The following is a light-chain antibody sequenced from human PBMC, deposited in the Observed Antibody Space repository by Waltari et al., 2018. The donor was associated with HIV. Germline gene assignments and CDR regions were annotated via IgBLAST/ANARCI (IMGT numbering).Light chain of an antibody. Sequence: QSVLTQPASVSGALGQRVTISCTGSSSNIGADYDVHWYQQFPGAAPKLLIYINLHRPSGDADRVSGSKSVTSASQAIAGRQAGDEADYYCQSYDSRRTVWGFGGGTKVTVL. J-gene: IGLJ3*02. CDR1: SSNIGADYD. CDR2: INL. CDR3: QSYDSRRTVWG. V-gene: IGLV1-40*01.